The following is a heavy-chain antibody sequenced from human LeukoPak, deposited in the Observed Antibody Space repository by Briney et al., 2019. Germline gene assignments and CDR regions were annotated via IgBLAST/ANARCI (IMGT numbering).Heavy chain of an antibody. CDR3: AKDCTSTNCYVDY. CDR2: ISGSGGST. CDR1: GFTFGSYA. V-gene: IGHV3-23*01. D-gene: IGHD2-2*01. Sequence: PGGSLRLSCAASGFTFGSYAMSWVRQAPGKGLEWVSAISGSGGSTYYADSVKGRCTISRDNSKNTLYLQINSLRAEDTALYYCAKDCTSTNCYVDYWGQGSLVTVSS. J-gene: IGHJ4*02.